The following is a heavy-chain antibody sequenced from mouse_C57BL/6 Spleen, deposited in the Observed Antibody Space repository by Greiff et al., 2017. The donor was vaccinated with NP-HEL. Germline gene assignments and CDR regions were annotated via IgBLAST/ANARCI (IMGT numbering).Heavy chain of an antibody. J-gene: IGHJ3*01. CDR2: IYPGDGDT. CDR1: GYAFSSSW. CDR3: ARDPPEAPY. Sequence: QVQLQQSGPELVKPGASVKISCKASGYAFSSSWMNWVKQRPGKGLEWIGRIYPGDGDTNYNGKFKGKATLTADKSSSTAYMQLSSLTSEDSAVYFCARDPPEAPYWGQGTLVTVSA. V-gene: IGHV1-82*01.